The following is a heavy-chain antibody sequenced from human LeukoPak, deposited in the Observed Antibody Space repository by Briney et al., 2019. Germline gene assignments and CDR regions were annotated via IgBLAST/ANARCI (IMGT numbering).Heavy chain of an antibody. CDR2: IIPIFGTA. CDR3: ARDFGYDILTGYLSPLGMDV. D-gene: IGHD3-9*01. CDR1: GGTFSSYA. Sequence: SVKVSCKASGGTFSSYAISWVRQAPGQGLEWMGGIIPIFGTANYAQKFQGRVTITADKSTSTAYMELSSLRSEDTAVYYCARDFGYDILTGYLSPLGMDVWGQGTTVTVSS. V-gene: IGHV1-69*06. J-gene: IGHJ6*02.